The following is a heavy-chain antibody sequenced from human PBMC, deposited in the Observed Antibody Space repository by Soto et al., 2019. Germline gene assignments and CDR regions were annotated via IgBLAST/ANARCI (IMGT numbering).Heavy chain of an antibody. CDR3: CPGAATGYYYYNMDV. CDR1: GFTFSDYY. Sequence: GGSLRLSCAASGFTFSDYYMSWIRQAPGKGLEWVSYISSSGSTIYYADSVKGRFTISRDNAKNSLYLQMNSLRAEDTAVYYCCPGAATGYYYYNMDVWGQGTTVTVSS. CDR2: ISSSGSTI. V-gene: IGHV3-11*01. J-gene: IGHJ6*02. D-gene: IGHD6-13*01.